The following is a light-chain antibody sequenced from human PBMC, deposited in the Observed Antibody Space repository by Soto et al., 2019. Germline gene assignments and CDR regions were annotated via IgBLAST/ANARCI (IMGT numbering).Light chain of an antibody. CDR3: QQRSSWPRT. J-gene: IGKJ2*01. V-gene: IGKV3-11*01. Sequence: EIVLTQSPATLSLSPGERATLSCRASRSLYIYLAWFQQKPGQAPRLLIYDASKRATGIPARFSGSGSGTDFTLTISSLEPEDFAVYYYQQRSSWPRTFGQGTSLEIK. CDR1: RSLYIY. CDR2: DAS.